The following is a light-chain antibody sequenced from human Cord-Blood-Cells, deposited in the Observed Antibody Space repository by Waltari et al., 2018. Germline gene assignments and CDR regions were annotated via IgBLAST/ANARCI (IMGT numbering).Light chain of an antibody. Sequence: DIQMTQSPSSLSASVGDRVTITCRASQSISSYLNWYQQKPGNAPKLLIYAASSLQSGVPSRFSGSGSGTDFTLTISSLQPEEFATYYCQQSYSTPPTFGQGTKVEIK. CDR3: QQSYSTPPT. CDR2: AAS. V-gene: IGKV1-39*01. CDR1: QSISSY. J-gene: IGKJ1*01.